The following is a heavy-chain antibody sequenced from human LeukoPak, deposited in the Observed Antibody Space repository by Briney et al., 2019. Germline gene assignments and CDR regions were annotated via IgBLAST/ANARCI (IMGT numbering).Heavy chain of an antibody. CDR1: GFTFSSYS. CDR3: AKISGSGSNYYYYYMDV. CDR2: ISSSSSYI. D-gene: IGHD3-10*01. Sequence: PGGSLRLSCAASGFTFSSYSMNWVRQAPGKGLEWVSSISSSSSYIYYADSVKGRFTISRDNSNNTLYLQMHSLRAEDTAVYYCAKISGSGSNYYYYYMDVWGKGTAVTISS. V-gene: IGHV3-21*04. J-gene: IGHJ6*03.